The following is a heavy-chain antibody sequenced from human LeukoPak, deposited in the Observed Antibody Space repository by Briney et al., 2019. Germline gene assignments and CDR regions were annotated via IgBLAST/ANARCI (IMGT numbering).Heavy chain of an antibody. CDR2: IFPGDFDI. J-gene: IGHJ3*02. CDR3: AREGSLTDDAFDI. CDR1: GYSFTSFW. V-gene: IGHV5-51*01. Sequence: GESLKISCKVSGYSFTSFWIGWVRQMPGKGLEWMGIIFPGDFDIRYGLSFEGQVTISADESITTAYLQWSSLKASDTAMYYCAREGSLTDDAFDIWGQGTMVTVSS.